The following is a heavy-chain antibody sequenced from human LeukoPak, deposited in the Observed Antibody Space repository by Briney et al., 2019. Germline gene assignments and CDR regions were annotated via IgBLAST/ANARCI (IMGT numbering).Heavy chain of an antibody. CDR1: GGSISSGGYY. CDR2: IYSSGST. D-gene: IGHD3-10*01. CDR3: TRSLLWFGELSTVDY. J-gene: IGHJ4*02. V-gene: IGHV4-31*03. Sequence: SQTLSLTCTVSGGSISSGGYYWSWIRQHPGKGLEWIGYIYSSGSTYYNPSLKSRVTISVDTSKNQFSLKLSSVTAADTAVYYCTRSLLWFGELSTVDYWGQGTLVTVSS.